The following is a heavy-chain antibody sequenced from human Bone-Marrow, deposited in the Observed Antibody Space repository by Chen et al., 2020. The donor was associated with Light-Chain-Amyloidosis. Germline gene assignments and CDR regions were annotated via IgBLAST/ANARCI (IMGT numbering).Heavy chain of an antibody. CDR1: GYTFPNYW. J-gene: IGHJ4*02. CDR2: IYPDDSDA. D-gene: IGHD5-12*01. V-gene: IGHV5-51*01. Sequence: VQLEQSGPEVKKPGESLKISCKGSGYTFPNYWIGWVRQMPGKGLEWMGVIYPDDSDARYGPSFEGQVTVSADRSITTAYRQWRSLKASDTAMYYCARRRDGYNFDYWGQGTLVTVSS. CDR3: ARRRDGYNFDY.